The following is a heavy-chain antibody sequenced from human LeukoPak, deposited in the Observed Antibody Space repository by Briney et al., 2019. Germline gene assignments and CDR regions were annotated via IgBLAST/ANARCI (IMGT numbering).Heavy chain of an antibody. CDR2: INPKSGGK. CDR1: VYTFTDYL. J-gene: IGHJ4*02. V-gene: IGHV1-2*02. D-gene: IGHD2/OR15-2a*01. CDR3: ARDLSTSSTWELDY. Sequence: SSVNVSCMASVYTFTDYLIHWVRQAPGQGLEYMGWINPKSGGKEYAQKFLGRVTMTRETSTSTGSMELSRLRADDTAVYLCARDLSTSSTWELDYWGQGTLVTVSS.